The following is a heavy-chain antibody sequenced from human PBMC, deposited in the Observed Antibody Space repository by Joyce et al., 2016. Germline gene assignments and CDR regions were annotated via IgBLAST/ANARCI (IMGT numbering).Heavy chain of an antibody. Sequence: EVQLVESGGGLVQPGGSLRLSCVGSGFTVSTNYIRWVRQAPGKGLGWVSVIYSAGTSYYAESVKGLFTISRHNLINTVYLQMNSLRTDDTAVYYCARLRSRYTSSMFDYWGQGTLVTVSS. CDR2: IYSAGTS. V-gene: IGHV3-53*04. D-gene: IGHD5-18*01. CDR1: GFTVSTNY. J-gene: IGHJ4*02. CDR3: ARLRSRYTSSMFDY.